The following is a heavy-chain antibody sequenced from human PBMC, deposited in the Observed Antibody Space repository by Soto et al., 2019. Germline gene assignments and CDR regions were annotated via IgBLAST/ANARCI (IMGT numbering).Heavy chain of an antibody. CDR3: ARGPPFGR. CDR2: MYFGGSF. J-gene: IGHJ4*02. Sequence: SETLSLTCMVSGYSINSRYLTWIRRPPGRVLEWIGFMYFGGSFNYNPSLESRVIFPVDTSKNQFSLQLSSVPAADKAVYYCARGPPFGRWGQGTLVTVS. D-gene: IGHD3-3*01. CDR1: GYSINSRY. V-gene: IGHV4-59*11.